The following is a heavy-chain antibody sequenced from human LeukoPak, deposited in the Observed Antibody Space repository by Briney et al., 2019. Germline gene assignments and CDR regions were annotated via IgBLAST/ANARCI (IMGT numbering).Heavy chain of an antibody. D-gene: IGHD6-13*01. Sequence: GASVKVSCKASGYTFTSYGISWVRQAPGQGLEWMGWISAYNGNTNYAQKLQGRVTMATDTSTSTAYMELRSLRSDDTAVYYCATIAAADPEFDNWGQGTLVTVSS. CDR1: GYTFTSYG. CDR3: ATIAAADPEFDN. CDR2: ISAYNGNT. J-gene: IGHJ4*02. V-gene: IGHV1-18*01.